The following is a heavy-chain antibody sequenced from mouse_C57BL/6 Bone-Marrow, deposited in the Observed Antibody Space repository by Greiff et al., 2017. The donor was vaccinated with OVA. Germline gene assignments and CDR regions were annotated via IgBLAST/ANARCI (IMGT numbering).Heavy chain of an antibody. CDR2: IYPGSGNT. D-gene: IGHD1-1*01. CDR1: GYSFTSYY. CDR3: ARRIYYGSSLDY. Sequence: VKLMESGPELVKPGASVKISCKASGYSFTSYYIHWVKQRPGQGLEWIGWIYPGSGNTKYNEKFKGKATLTADTSSSTAYMQLSSLTSEDSAVYYCARRIYYGSSLDYWGQGTTLTVSS. J-gene: IGHJ2*01. V-gene: IGHV1-66*01.